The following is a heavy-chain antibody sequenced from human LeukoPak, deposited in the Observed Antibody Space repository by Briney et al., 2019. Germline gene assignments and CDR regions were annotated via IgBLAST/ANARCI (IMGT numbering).Heavy chain of an antibody. CDR2: ISYDGSNK. CDR3: AKENHYSGSGSHLCWFDS. CDR1: GFTFSSYG. V-gene: IGHV3-30*18. Sequence: PGGSLRLSCAASGFTFSSYGMHWVRQAPGKGLEWVAVISYDGSNKYYADSVKGRFTISRDNSKNTLYLEMNSLRSEDTAVYYCAKENHYSGSGSHLCWFDSWGQGTLVTVSS. J-gene: IGHJ5*01. D-gene: IGHD3-10*01.